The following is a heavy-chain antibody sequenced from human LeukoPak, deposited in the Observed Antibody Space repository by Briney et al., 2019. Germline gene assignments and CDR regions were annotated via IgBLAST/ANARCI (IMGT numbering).Heavy chain of an antibody. Sequence: ASVKVSRKASGYTFTGYYMHWVRQAPGQGLEWMGWINPNSGGTNYAQKFQGRVTMTRDTSISTAYMELSRLRSDDTAVYYCARAPSIAVAQYYFDYWGQGTLVTVSS. CDR1: GYTFTGYY. V-gene: IGHV1-2*02. J-gene: IGHJ4*02. D-gene: IGHD6-19*01. CDR2: INPNSGGT. CDR3: ARAPSIAVAQYYFDY.